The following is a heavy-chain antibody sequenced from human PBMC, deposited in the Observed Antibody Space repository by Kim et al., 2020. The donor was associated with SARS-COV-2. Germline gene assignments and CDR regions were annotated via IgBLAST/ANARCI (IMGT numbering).Heavy chain of an antibody. V-gene: IGHV3-9*01. CDR2: ISWNSGSI. CDR3: AKGPVLWEPHYYYYGMDV. CDR1: GFTFDDYA. Sequence: GGSLRLSCAASGFTFDDYAMHWVRQAPGKGLEWVSGISWNSGSIGYADSVKGRFTISRDNAKNSLYLQMNSLRAEDTALYYCAKGPVLWEPHYYYYGMDVWGRGTTVTVS. D-gene: IGHD1-26*01. J-gene: IGHJ6*02.